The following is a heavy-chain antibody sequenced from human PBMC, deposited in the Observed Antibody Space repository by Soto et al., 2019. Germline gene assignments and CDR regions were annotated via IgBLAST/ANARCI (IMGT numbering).Heavy chain of an antibody. CDR3: ARDCDQRGCRAYPPGDY. Sequence: EVQLVESGGGLVKPGGSLRLSCAASGFSFRSYSMNWVRQAPGKGLEWASYISSSSSYIYYADSLKGRLTISRDNATNSLYMQMNSLSAEDTAMYYCARDCDQRGCRAYPPGDYWGQGSLVTDSS. V-gene: IGHV3-21*01. D-gene: IGHD5-12*01. CDR2: ISSSSSYI. J-gene: IGHJ4*02. CDR1: GFSFRSYS.